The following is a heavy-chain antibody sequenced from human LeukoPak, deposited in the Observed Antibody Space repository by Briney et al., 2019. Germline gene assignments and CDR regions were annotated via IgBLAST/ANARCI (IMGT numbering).Heavy chain of an antibody. V-gene: IGHV3-72*01. J-gene: IGHJ6*02. CDR2: SRNKAKSYTT. D-gene: IGHD2-2*01. CDR3: ARVGPKVGSFQYYDMDV. Sequence: GGSLRLSCTASGFSFSDHYMDWVRQAPGKGLEWVGRSRNKAKSYTTEHAASVKGRFTISRDDSKNSLYLQMNSLKTEDTAVYYCARVGPKVGSFQYYDMDVWGQGTTVAVSS. CDR1: GFSFSDHY.